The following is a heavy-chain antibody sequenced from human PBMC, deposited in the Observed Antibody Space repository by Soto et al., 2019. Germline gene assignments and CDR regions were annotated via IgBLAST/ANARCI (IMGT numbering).Heavy chain of an antibody. Sequence: ETLSLTCTVSGGSISSYYWSWIRQPPGKGLEWIGYIYYSGSTNYNPSLKSRVTISVDTSKNQFSLKLSSVTAADTAVYYCARHSRFKSIDPCGKGILVTGSS. V-gene: IGHV4-59*08. J-gene: IGHJ5*02. CDR2: IYYSGST. D-gene: IGHD3-10*01. CDR1: GGSISSYY. CDR3: ARHSRFKSIDP.